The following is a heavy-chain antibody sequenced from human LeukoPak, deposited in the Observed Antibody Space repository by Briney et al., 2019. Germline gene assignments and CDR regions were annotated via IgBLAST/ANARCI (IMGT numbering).Heavy chain of an antibody. CDR2: ISVYNGNT. Sequence: ASVKVSCKASGYAFTNYAIRWVRQSPGQGLEWMRWISVYNGNTNYAQKLQGRVTMTADTSTTTAYMELRCLRSDDTAVYDCATGMAPLGYGDYLGSWGQGSLVTVSS. J-gene: IGHJ4*02. CDR1: GYAFTNYA. CDR3: ATGMAPLGYGDYLGS. V-gene: IGHV1-18*01. D-gene: IGHD4-17*01.